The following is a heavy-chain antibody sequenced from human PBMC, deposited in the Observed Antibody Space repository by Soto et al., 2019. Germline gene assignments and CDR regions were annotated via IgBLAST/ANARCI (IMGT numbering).Heavy chain of an antibody. CDR2: INHSGST. CDR3: ARWVVATRSFDY. D-gene: IGHD5-12*01. CDR1: GGSFSGYY. Sequence: QVQLQQWGAGLLKPSETLSLTCAVYGGSFSGYYWSWIRQPPGKGLEWIGEINHSGSTNYNPSLKSRVTISVDTSKNQFSLKLSSVTAADTAVYYCARWVVATRSFDYWCQVTLVTVSS. J-gene: IGHJ4*02. V-gene: IGHV4-34*01.